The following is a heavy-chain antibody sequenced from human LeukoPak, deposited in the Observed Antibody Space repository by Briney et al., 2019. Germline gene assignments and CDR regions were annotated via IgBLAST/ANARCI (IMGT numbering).Heavy chain of an antibody. CDR3: ARRSPYSSGWSSYFDY. D-gene: IGHD6-19*01. CDR2: IYRSGTT. Sequence: SETLSLTCTVSGGSISSTNWWSWVRPAPGKGLEWIGEIYRSGTTNYNPSLKSRVTISVDKSKNQLSLKLSSVTAADTAVYYCARRSPYSSGWSSYFDYWGQGTLVTVSS. CDR1: GGSISSTNW. J-gene: IGHJ4*02. V-gene: IGHV4-4*02.